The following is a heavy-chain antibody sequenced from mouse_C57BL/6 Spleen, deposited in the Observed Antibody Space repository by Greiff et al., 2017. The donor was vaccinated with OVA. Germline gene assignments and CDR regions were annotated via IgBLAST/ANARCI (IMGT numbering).Heavy chain of an antibody. J-gene: IGHJ2*01. Sequence: EVHLVESGGDLVKPGGSLKLSCAASGFTFSSYGMSWVRQTPDKRLEWVATISSGGSYTYYPDSVKGRFTISRDNAKNTLYLQMSSLKSEDTAMYYCARQLGDFDYWGQGTTLTVSS. CDR3: ARQLGDFDY. V-gene: IGHV5-6*01. D-gene: IGHD4-1*01. CDR2: ISSGGSYT. CDR1: GFTFSSYG.